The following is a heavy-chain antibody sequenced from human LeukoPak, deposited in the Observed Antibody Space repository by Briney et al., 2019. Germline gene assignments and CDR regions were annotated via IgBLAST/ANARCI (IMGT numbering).Heavy chain of an antibody. Sequence: SETLSLTCAVYGGSFSGYYWSWIRQPPGKGLEWIGEINHSGSTNYNPSLKSRVTISVDTSKNQFSLKLSSVTAADTAVYYCARSENDYGDYYYYGMDVWDQGTTVTVSS. CDR2: INHSGST. CDR3: ARSENDYGDYYYYGMDV. CDR1: GGSFSGYY. D-gene: IGHD4-17*01. J-gene: IGHJ6*02. V-gene: IGHV4-34*01.